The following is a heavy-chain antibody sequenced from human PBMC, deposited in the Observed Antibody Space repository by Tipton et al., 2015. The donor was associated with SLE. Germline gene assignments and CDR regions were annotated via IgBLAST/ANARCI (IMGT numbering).Heavy chain of an antibody. D-gene: IGHD3-3*01. CDR3: ATADSFGAGQGLDV. Sequence: TLSLTCTISGHSIGRSSYYWGWIRQSPGKGLGWFGTIYNSGTTYYNPSLLGRVSLSEDTSENHFSLELMFATAADTAVYWCATADSFGAGQGLDVWGQGTTVTVSS. CDR2: IYNSGTT. J-gene: IGHJ6*02. V-gene: IGHV4-39*07. CDR1: GHSIGRSSYY.